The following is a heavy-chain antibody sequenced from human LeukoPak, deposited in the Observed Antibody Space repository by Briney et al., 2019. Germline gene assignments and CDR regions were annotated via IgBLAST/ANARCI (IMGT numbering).Heavy chain of an antibody. Sequence: SETLSLTCTVSGGSISSYYWSWIRQPPGKGLEWIGYIYYSGSTNYNPSLKSRVTISVDTSKNQFSLKLSSVTAADTAVYYCARSSDGWYHQRGPFDYWGQGTLVTVSS. CDR2: IYYSGST. J-gene: IGHJ4*02. D-gene: IGHD6-19*01. V-gene: IGHV4-59*08. CDR3: ARSSDGWYHQRGPFDY. CDR1: GGSISSYY.